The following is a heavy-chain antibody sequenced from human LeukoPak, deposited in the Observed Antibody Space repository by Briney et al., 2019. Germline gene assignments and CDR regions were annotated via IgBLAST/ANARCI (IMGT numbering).Heavy chain of an antibody. D-gene: IGHD4-23*01. CDR1: GFTFSNFA. V-gene: IGHV3-30*04. Sequence: PGRSLRLSCAASGFTFSNFAMHWVRQAPGKGLEGVAVISYDGSNYSYADSVKCRFTISRDNSKNTLYLQMNSLRTEDTAVYYCARGAHKRDDYGGFFDYWGQGALVTVSS. J-gene: IGHJ4*02. CDR3: ARGAHKRDDYGGFFDY. CDR2: ISYDGSNY.